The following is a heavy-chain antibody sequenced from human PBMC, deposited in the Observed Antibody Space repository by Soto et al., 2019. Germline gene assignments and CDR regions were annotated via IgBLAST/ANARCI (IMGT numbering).Heavy chain of an antibody. CDR2: LHSDGSTT. D-gene: IGHD2-2*02. J-gene: IGHJ6*02. CDR1: GFIFSSYW. Sequence: SGGSLRLSCAASGFIFSSYWMHWVRQAPGKGLVWVSRLHSDGSTTSYADSVKGRFTISRDNAKNTLYLQMNSLRAEDTAVHYCARELPTAIRGGYYYSYGMDVWGQGTTVTVSS. CDR3: ARELPTAIRGGYYYSYGMDV. V-gene: IGHV3-74*01.